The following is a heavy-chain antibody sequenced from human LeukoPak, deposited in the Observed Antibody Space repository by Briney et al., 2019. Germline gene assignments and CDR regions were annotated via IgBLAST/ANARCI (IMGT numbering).Heavy chain of an antibody. CDR3: ARDERYDSSGYPFDY. CDR1: GYAFTSYD. CDR2: MNPNSGNT. Sequence: ASVKVSCKASGYAFTSYDINWVRQATGQGREWMGWMNPNSGNTGYAQKFQGRVNITRNTSISTAYMELSSLRSEDTAVYYCARDERYDSSGYPFDYWGQGTLVTVSS. D-gene: IGHD3-22*01. V-gene: IGHV1-8*03. J-gene: IGHJ4*02.